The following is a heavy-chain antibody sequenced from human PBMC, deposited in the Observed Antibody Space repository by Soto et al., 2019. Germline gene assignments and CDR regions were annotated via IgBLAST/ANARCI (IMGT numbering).Heavy chain of an antibody. V-gene: IGHV4-34*01. Sequence: SETLSLTCAVYGGSFSGYYWSWIRQPPGKGLEWIGEINHSGSTNYNPSLKSRVTISVDTSKNQFSLKLSSVTAADTAVYYCARGMLAYCGGDCHPGYGMDVWAKGPRSPSP. J-gene: IGHJ6*02. CDR3: ARGMLAYCGGDCHPGYGMDV. CDR2: INHSGST. D-gene: IGHD2-21*02. CDR1: GGSFSGYY.